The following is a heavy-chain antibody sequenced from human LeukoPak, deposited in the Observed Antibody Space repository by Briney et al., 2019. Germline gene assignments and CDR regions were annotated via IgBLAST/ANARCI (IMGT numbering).Heavy chain of an antibody. J-gene: IGHJ4*02. CDR3: ARATFIAAADLFDY. V-gene: IGHV1-2*02. Sequence: ASVKVSCKASGYTFTSYDINWVRQAPGQGLEWMGWINPNSGGTNYAQKFQGRVTMTRDTSISTAYMELSRLRSDDTAVYYCARATFIAAADLFDYWGQGTLVTVSS. CDR2: INPNSGGT. D-gene: IGHD6-13*01. CDR1: GYTFTSYD.